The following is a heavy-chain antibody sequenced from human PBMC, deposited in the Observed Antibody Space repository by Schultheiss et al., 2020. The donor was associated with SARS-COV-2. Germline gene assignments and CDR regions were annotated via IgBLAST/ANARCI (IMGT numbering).Heavy chain of an antibody. CDR3: AKGVGWITMIVVGDAFDI. D-gene: IGHD3-22*01. J-gene: IGHJ3*02. CDR2: ISGSGTTI. V-gene: IGHV3-11*01. CDR1: GFTFSDYY. Sequence: GGSLRLSCAASGFTFSDYYMTWIRQAPGKGLEWISSISGSGTTIYYADSLKGRFTISRDNAKISLYLQMNSLRAEDTAIYYCAKGVGWITMIVVGDAFDIWGQGTMVTVSS.